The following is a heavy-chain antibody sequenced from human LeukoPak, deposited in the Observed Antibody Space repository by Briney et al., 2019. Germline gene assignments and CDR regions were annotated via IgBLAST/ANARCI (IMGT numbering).Heavy chain of an antibody. V-gene: IGHV3-23*01. Sequence: GGSLRLSCAASGFTFSSYAMSWVRQAPGKGLEWVSAISGSGGSTYYADSVKGRFTISRDNSKNTLYLQMNSLRAEDTAVYYCARDGSPLIVVVPAAIGNMDVWGKGTTVTVSS. CDR3: ARDGSPLIVVVPAAIGNMDV. CDR2: ISGSGGST. D-gene: IGHD2-2*02. CDR1: GFTFSSYA. J-gene: IGHJ6*03.